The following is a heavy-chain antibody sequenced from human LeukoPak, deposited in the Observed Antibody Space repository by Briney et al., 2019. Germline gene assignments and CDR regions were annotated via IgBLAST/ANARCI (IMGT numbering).Heavy chain of an antibody. V-gene: IGHV4-39*01. J-gene: IGHJ4*02. CDR2: IYYSGST. Sequence: PSETLSLTCTVSGGSISSSGYYWGWIRQPPGKGLEWIGSIYYSGSTYYNPSLKSRVTISVDTSKNQFSLKLSSVTAADTAVYYCARGSNIKFAGSVPRYYFDYWGQGTLVTVSS. D-gene: IGHD3-10*01. CDR3: ARGSNIKFAGSVPRYYFDY. CDR1: GGSISSSGYY.